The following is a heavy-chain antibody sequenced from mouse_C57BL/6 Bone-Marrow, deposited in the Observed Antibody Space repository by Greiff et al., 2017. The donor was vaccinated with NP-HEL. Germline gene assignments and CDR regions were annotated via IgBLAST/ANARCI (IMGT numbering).Heavy chain of an antibody. CDR1: GYAFTNYL. J-gene: IGHJ2*01. CDR3: ARSELLYYFDY. D-gene: IGHD1-1*02. V-gene: IGHV1-54*01. Sequence: VQLQQSGAELVRPGTSVKVSCKASGYAFTNYLIEWVKQRPGQGLEWIGVINPGSGGTNYNEKFKGKATLTADKSSSTAYMQLRSLTSEDFAVYFCARSELLYYFDYRGQGPTLTVSS. CDR2: INPGSGGT.